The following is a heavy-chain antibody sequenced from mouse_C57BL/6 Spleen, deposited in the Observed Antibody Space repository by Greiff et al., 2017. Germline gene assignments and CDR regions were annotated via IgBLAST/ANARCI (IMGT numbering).Heavy chain of an antibody. D-gene: IGHD2-4*01. CDR1: GFTFTDYY. CDR2: IRNKANGYTT. CDR3: ARYLGGYDSGAMDY. J-gene: IGHJ4*01. V-gene: IGHV7-3*01. Sequence: DVQLVESGGGLVQPGGSLSLSCAASGFTFTDYYMSWVRQPPGKALEWLGFIRNKANGYTTEYSASVKGRFTISRDNSQSILYLQMNALRAEDRATYYCARYLGGYDSGAMDYWGQGTSVTVSS.